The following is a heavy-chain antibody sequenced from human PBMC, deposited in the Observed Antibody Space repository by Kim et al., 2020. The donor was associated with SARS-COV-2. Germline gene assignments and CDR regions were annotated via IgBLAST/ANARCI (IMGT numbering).Heavy chain of an antibody. Sequence: ASVKVSCKASGYTFTSYAMHWVRQAPGQRLEWMGWINAGNGNTKYSQKFQGRVTITRDTSASTAYMELSSLRSEDTAVYYCARREVVLGGGQSFDYWGQGTLVTVSS. CDR3: ARREVVLGGGQSFDY. D-gene: IGHD2-2*01. CDR1: GYTFTSYA. CDR2: INAGNGNT. J-gene: IGHJ4*02. V-gene: IGHV1-3*01.